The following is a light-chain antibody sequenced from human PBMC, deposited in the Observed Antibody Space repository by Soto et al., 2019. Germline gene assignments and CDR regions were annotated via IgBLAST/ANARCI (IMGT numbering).Light chain of an antibody. CDR3: CSYAGITTAV. CDR2: EAN. V-gene: IGLV2-23*01. J-gene: IGLJ2*01. CDR1: SSNIGSFNL. Sequence: QSALTQPASVSASPGQSITISCTGSSSNIGSFNLVSWYQQHPGRAPKLIIYEANKRPSGISSRFSGSKSGNTATLTISGLQAEDEAHYYCCSYAGITTAVFGGGTKLTVL.